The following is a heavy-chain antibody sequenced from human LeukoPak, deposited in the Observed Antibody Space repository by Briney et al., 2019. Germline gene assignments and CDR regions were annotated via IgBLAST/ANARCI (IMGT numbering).Heavy chain of an antibody. Sequence: GGSLRLSCAASGFIFSSYGLTWVRQAPGKGLEWVSSISNDGGGTTYADFVQGRFTISRDNSKNTVFLQMNSLRAEDTALYYCAKGSSGYFLDYWGQGTLVTVSS. J-gene: IGHJ4*02. CDR2: ISNDGGGT. CDR3: AKGSSGYFLDY. V-gene: IGHV3-23*01. CDR1: GFIFSSYG. D-gene: IGHD3-22*01.